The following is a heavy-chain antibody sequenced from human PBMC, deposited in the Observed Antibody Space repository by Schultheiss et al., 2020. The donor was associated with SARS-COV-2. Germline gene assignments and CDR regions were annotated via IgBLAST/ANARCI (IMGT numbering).Heavy chain of an antibody. Sequence: GGSLRLSCAASGFTFDDYAMHWVRQAPGKGLEWVSGISWNSGSIGYADSVKGRFTISRDNAKNTLYLQMNSLRAEDTAVYYCARAPAYCGGDCRDYYYGMDVWGQGTTVTVSS. CDR2: ISWNSGSI. CDR3: ARAPAYCGGDCRDYYYGMDV. J-gene: IGHJ6*02. CDR1: GFTFDDYA. V-gene: IGHV3-9*01. D-gene: IGHD2-21*02.